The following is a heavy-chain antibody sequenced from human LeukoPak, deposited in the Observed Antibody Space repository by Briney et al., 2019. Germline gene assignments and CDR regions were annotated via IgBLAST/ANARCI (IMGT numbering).Heavy chain of an antibody. CDR3: AASVVVPAAMIRFDP. V-gene: IGHV4-38-2*01. CDR1: GYSISSGYY. CDR2: IYHSGST. D-gene: IGHD2-2*01. Sequence: SETLSLTCAASGYSISSGYYWGWIRQPPGKGLEWIGSIYHSGSTYYNPSLKSRVTISVDTSKNQFSLKLSPVTAADTAVYYCAASVVVPAAMIRFDPWGQGTLVTVSS. J-gene: IGHJ5*02.